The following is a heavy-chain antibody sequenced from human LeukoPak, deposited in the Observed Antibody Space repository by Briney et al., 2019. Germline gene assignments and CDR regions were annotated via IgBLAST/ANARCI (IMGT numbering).Heavy chain of an antibody. Sequence: GGSLRLSCAASGFTFSTYSMNWVRQAPGKGLEWVSYISSSSNYIYYADSVKGRFTISRDNAKNSLYLQMNSLRAEDTAVYYCARDRAYCSGGSCYYDAFDVWGQGTMVTVSS. V-gene: IGHV3-21*01. CDR2: ISSSSNYI. D-gene: IGHD2-15*01. CDR3: ARDRAYCSGGSCYYDAFDV. J-gene: IGHJ3*01. CDR1: GFTFSTYS.